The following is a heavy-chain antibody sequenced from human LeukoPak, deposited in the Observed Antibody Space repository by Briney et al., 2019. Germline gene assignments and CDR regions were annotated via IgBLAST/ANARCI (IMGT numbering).Heavy chain of an antibody. Sequence: ASVKVSCKASGGTFSSDAISWVRQAPGQGLEWMGRIIPILGIANYAQKFQGRVTITADKSTSTAYMELSSLRSEDTAVYYCARDILRYFDWSSPWGQGTTVTVSS. CDR2: IIPILGIA. CDR1: GGTFSSDA. J-gene: IGHJ6*02. V-gene: IGHV1-69*04. D-gene: IGHD3-9*01. CDR3: ARDILRYFDWSSP.